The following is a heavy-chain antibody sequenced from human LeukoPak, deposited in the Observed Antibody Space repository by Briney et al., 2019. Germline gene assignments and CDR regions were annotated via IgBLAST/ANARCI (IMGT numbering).Heavy chain of an antibody. J-gene: IGHJ6*02. V-gene: IGHV3-7*03. CDR2: VNRDGSET. CDR3: ARNNGMDV. CDR1: GFALRSHW. Sequence: GGSLRVSCAASGFALRSHWMTWVRQVPGRGPEWVANVNRDGSETYYLASVKGPFTISKDHAQNSLSLQMNSLRAEATALYHCARNNGMDVWGQGTTVIVSS.